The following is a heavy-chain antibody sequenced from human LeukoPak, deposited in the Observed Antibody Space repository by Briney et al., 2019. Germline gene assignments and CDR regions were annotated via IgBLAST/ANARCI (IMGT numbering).Heavy chain of an antibody. D-gene: IGHD2-15*01. CDR1: GVTFDKSS. CDR2: IIPNSGGT. J-gene: IGHJ4*02. CDR3: ARDVVVVAAATPDFDY. Sequence: ASVKASCKTSGVTFDKSSIHWVRETPGQGLEWMGRIIPNSGGTNYAQKFQGRVTITRDTSISTAYMELSRLRSDDTAVYYCARDVVVVAAATPDFDYWGQGTLVTVSS. V-gene: IGHV1-2*02.